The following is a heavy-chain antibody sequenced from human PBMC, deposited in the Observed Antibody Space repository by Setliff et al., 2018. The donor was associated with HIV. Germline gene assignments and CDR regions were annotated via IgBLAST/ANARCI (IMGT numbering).Heavy chain of an antibody. CDR3: AVRIAVAAPIFQDAFDI. D-gene: IGHD6-19*01. V-gene: IGHV1-69*05. J-gene: IGHJ3*02. CDR2: IIPIFGTA. Sequence: ASVKVSCKASGGTFSSYAISWVRQAPGQGLEWMGGIIPIFGTANYAQKFQGRVTITTDESTSTAYMELSSLRSEDRAVYYCAVRIAVAAPIFQDAFDIWGQGTMVTVS. CDR1: GGTFSSYA.